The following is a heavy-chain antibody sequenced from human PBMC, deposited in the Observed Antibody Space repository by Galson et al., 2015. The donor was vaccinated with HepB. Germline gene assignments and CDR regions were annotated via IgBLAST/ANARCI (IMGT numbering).Heavy chain of an antibody. J-gene: IGHJ4*02. CDR2: INPNTGGT. CDR1: GYTFTDYY. CDR3: ARENDIITFGGVIVTQFDY. V-gene: IGHV1-2*06. Sequence: SCKASGYTFTDYYMHWVRQAPGQGLEWMGRINPNTGGTNYAQKFQGRVTMTRDTSISTAYMELSRLRSDDTAVYYCARENDIITFGGVIVTQFDYWGQGTLVTVSS. D-gene: IGHD3-16*02.